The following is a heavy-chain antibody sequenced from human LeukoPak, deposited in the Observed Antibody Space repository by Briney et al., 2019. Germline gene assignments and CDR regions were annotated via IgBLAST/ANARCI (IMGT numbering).Heavy chain of an antibody. CDR1: GFTFSDFW. CDR3: ARGWITRLSD. D-gene: IGHD1-20*01. Sequence: GGSLRLSCAASGFTFSDFWMHWVRQAPGKGLVWVSRINSDGGTTVYADSVKGRFTISRDNAKNTLYLQMNSLRAEDTAVYYCARGWITRLSDWGQGTLVTVSS. CDR2: INSDGGTT. J-gene: IGHJ4*02. V-gene: IGHV3-74*01.